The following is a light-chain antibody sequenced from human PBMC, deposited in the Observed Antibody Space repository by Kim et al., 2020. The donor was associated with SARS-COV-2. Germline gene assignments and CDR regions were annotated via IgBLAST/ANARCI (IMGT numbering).Light chain of an antibody. Sequence: APGETATISCGGNDIGRKSVHWYQQRPGQAPALVIYFDKDRPSGIPGRFSGSNSENSATLTISRVEVGDEADYYCQVWDSSTDHVIFGGGTQLTVL. J-gene: IGLJ2*01. CDR1: DIGRKS. CDR3: QVWDSSTDHVI. V-gene: IGLV3-21*01. CDR2: FDK.